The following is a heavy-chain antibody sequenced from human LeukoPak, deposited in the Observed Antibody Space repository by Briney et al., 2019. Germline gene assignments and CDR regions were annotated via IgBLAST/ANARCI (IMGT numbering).Heavy chain of an antibody. D-gene: IGHD6-19*01. Sequence: GGSLRLSCAASGFTFSSYAMSWVRQAPGKGLEWVSAISGSGGSTYYAEAVKGRFTISRDNSKNTLYLQMNRLRAEDTAVYYCAKRDVAVAVFDYWGQGTLVTVSS. CDR2: ISGSGGST. J-gene: IGHJ4*02. CDR3: AKRDVAVAVFDY. CDR1: GFTFSSYA. V-gene: IGHV3-23*01.